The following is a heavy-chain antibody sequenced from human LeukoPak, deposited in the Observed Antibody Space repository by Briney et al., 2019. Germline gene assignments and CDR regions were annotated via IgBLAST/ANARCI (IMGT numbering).Heavy chain of an antibody. J-gene: IGHJ4*02. CDR1: GGTFSSYA. Sequence: SVKVSCKASGGTFSSYAISWVRQTPGQGLEWMGGIIPIFGTANYAQKFQGRVTITADKSTSTAYMELSSLRSEDTAVYYCARDLMGDYGDWNFDYWGQGTLVTVSS. CDR2: IIPIFGTA. D-gene: IGHD4-17*01. CDR3: ARDLMGDYGDWNFDY. V-gene: IGHV1-69*06.